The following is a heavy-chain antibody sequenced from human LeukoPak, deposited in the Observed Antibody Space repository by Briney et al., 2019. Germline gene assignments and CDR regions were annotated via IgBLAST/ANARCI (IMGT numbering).Heavy chain of an antibody. D-gene: IGHD5-24*01. J-gene: IGHJ4*02. CDR1: GGSISRYY. V-gene: IGHV4-59*01. CDR2: IYYSGST. CDR3: ATVEMATITVDY. Sequence: SETLSLTCTVSGGSISRYYWSWIRQPPGKGLEWIGYIYYSGSTNYNPSLKSRFTISVDTSKIQFSLKLSTVTAADTAVYYCATVEMATITVDYWGQGTLVTVSS.